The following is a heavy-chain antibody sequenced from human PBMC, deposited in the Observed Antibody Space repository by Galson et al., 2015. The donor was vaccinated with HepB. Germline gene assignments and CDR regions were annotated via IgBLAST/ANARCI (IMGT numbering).Heavy chain of an antibody. J-gene: IGHJ5*02. CDR1: GYSFTSYW. Sequence: QSGAEMKKPGESLKISCKGSGYSFTSYWIGWVRQMPGKGLEWMGRIDPSDSYTNYSPSFQGHVTISADKSISTAYLQWSSLKASDTAMYYCARQPVTYYYGSGSPDWFDPWGQGTLVTVSS. V-gene: IGHV5-10-1*01. CDR3: ARQPVTYYYGSGSPDWFDP. CDR2: IDPSDSYT. D-gene: IGHD3-10*01.